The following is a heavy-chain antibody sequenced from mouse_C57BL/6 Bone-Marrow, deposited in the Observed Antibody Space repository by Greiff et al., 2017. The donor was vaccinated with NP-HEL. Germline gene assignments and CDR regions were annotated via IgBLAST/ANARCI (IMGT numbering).Heavy chain of an antibody. CDR3: VYSFAY. J-gene: IGHJ3*01. CDR1: GYTFTDYY. V-gene: IGHV1-26*01. D-gene: IGHD2-1*01. CDR2: INPNNGGT. Sequence: VQLQQSGPELVKPGASVKISCKASGYTFTDYYMNWVKQSHGKSLEWIGDINPNNGGTSYNQKFKGKATLTVDKSSSTAYMELRSLTSEDSAVYYCVYSFAYWGQGTLVTVSA.